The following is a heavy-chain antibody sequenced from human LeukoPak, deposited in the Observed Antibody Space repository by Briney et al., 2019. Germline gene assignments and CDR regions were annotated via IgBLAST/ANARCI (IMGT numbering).Heavy chain of an antibody. Sequence: GGSLRLSCAASGYTVSSNYMSWVRQAPGKGLEWVSVIYSGGSTYYADSVKGRFTISRDNSKNTLYLQMNSLRAEDTAVYYCARVQGYCSGGSCYSYYYYGMDVRGQGTTVTVSS. J-gene: IGHJ6*02. CDR3: ARVQGYCSGGSCYSYYYYGMDV. CDR1: GYTVSSNY. D-gene: IGHD2-15*01. V-gene: IGHV3-66*01. CDR2: IYSGGST.